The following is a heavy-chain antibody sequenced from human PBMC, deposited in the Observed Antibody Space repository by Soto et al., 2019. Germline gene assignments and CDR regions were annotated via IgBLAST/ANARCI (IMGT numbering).Heavy chain of an antibody. CDR1: GLTFSSYA. V-gene: IGHV3-23*01. CDR2: ISGSGGST. CDR3: ASHGTLAEGLDY. J-gene: IGHJ4*01. Sequence: PGGSLRLSCAASGLTFSSYAMSWVRQAPGKGLEWVSSISGSGGSTYYADSVKGRFTISRDNSKNTVYLQMNSLRAEDTAVYYCASHGTLAEGLDYWGHGTLVTASS.